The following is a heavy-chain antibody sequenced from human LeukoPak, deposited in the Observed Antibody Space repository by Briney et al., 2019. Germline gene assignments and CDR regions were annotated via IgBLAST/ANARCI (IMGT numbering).Heavy chain of an antibody. Sequence: ASVKVSCKASGYTFTSYYMHWVRQAPGQGLEWMGIINPSGGSTSYAQKFRGRVTMTRDASTSTVYMELSSLRSEDTAVYYCARRGKYCSSTSCYGFDYWGQGTLVTVSS. V-gene: IGHV1-46*01. CDR2: INPSGGST. CDR3: ARRGKYCSSTSCYGFDY. J-gene: IGHJ4*02. CDR1: GYTFTSYY. D-gene: IGHD2-2*01.